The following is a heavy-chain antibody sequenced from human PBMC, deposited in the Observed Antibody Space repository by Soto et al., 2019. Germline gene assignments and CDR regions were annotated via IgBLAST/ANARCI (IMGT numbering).Heavy chain of an antibody. CDR2: IYYSGST. V-gene: IGHV4-59*01. J-gene: IGHJ6*02. CDR3: AREGLTGTIGLYYYYGMDV. D-gene: IGHD1-7*01. CDR1: GGSISSYY. Sequence: QVQLQASGPGLVKPSETLSLTCTVSGGSISSYYWSWIRQPPGKGLEWIGYIYYSGSTNYNPTLKSRVTISVETSKNQFSLKLSSVTAADTAVYYCAREGLTGTIGLYYYYGMDVWGQGTTVTVSS.